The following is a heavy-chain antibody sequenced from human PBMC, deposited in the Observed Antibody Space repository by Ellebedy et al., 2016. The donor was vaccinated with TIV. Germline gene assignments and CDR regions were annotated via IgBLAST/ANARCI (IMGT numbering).Heavy chain of an antibody. CDR3: ARAGERWVPFDY. CDR2: ISSSSSTI. J-gene: IGHJ4*02. CDR1: GFTXSSYS. V-gene: IGHV3-48*02. Sequence: PGGSLRLSCAASGFTXSSYSXNWVPQAPGKGLEWVSYISSSSSTIYYADSVKGRFTISRDNAQNSLYLQMDSLRDEDTAVYYCARAGERWVPFDYWGQGTLVTVSS. D-gene: IGHD5-24*01.